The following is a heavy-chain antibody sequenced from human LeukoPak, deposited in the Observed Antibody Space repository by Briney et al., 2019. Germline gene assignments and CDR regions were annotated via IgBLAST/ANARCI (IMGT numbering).Heavy chain of an antibody. V-gene: IGHV3-21*01. CDR3: ARAVEVGATRFDY. CDR1: GFTFSSYS. J-gene: IGHJ4*02. Sequence: PGGSLRLSCAASGFTFSSYSMNWVRQAPGEGLEWVSSISSSSSYIYYADSVKGRFTISRDNAKNSLYLQMNSLRAEDTAVYYCARAVEVGATRFDYWGQGTLVTVSS. D-gene: IGHD1-26*01. CDR2: ISSSSSYI.